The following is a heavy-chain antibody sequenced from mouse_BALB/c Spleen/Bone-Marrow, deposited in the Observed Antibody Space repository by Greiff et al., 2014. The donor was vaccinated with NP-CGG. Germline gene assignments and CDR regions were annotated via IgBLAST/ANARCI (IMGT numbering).Heavy chain of an antibody. CDR2: INPSTGYT. Sequence: VKLVESGAELAKPGASVKMSCKASGYTFTNYWMHWIKQRPGQGLEWIGYINPSTGYTEYNQKFKDKATLTADKSSSTAYMQLSSLTSEDSAVYYCAGKGYGNYHYYAMDYWGQGTSVTVSS. J-gene: IGHJ4*01. CDR3: AGKGYGNYHYYAMDY. CDR1: GYTFTNYW. D-gene: IGHD2-1*01. V-gene: IGHV1-7*01.